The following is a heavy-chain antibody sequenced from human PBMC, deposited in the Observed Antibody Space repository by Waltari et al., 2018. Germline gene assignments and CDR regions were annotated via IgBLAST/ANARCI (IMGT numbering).Heavy chain of an antibody. CDR2: LHYIGDT. D-gene: IGHD3-10*01. J-gene: IGHJ4*02. V-gene: IGHV4-39*07. CDR3: ARDSYYGSGSYDY. CDR1: GDSISNNNYY. Sequence: QLQLQESGPGLVEPSETLSLTCTASGDSISNNNYYWGWIRQPQGTGLEWIGSLHYIGDTYYSSSLKSRVIISVDTSNNQFSLKLSSVTAADTAVYYCARDSYYGSGSYDYWGQGTLVTVSS.